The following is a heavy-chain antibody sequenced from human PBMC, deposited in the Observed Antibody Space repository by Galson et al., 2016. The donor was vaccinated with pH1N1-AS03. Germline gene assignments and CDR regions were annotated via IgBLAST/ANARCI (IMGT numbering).Heavy chain of an antibody. V-gene: IGHV1-18*04. D-gene: IGHD2-15*01. CDR3: ARAAPFDP. CDR1: GYTFPNFG. Sequence: SVKVSCKASGYTFPNFGMSWVRQAPGQGLEWMGWISPYNGNTQYAQRLEGRVTMTTDTSTNTAYLELRGRTYDDTAVYYCARAAPFDPWGHGTLVIVSS. CDR2: ISPYNGNT. J-gene: IGHJ5*02.